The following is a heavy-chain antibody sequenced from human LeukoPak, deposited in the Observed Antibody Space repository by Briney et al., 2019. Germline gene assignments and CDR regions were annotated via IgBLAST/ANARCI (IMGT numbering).Heavy chain of an antibody. CDR2: MYTSGST. Sequence: SETLSLTCTVYGGSFSGYYWSWIRQPAGKGLEWVGRMYTSGSTNYNPSLKSRVTISVDTSKNQFSLKLNSVTAADTAVYYCARDREDIVLLPGAKRKTWYFDYWGQGTLVTVSS. D-gene: IGHD2-2*01. V-gene: IGHV4-4*07. CDR3: ARDREDIVLLPGAKRKTWYFDY. J-gene: IGHJ4*02. CDR1: GGSFSGYY.